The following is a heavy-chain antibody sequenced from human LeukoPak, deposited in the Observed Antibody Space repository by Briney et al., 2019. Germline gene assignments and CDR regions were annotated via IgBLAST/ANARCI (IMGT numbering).Heavy chain of an antibody. D-gene: IGHD1-26*01. CDR1: GGSISSYY. CDR2: IYYSGST. Sequence: SETLSLTCTVSGGSISSYYWSWIRQPPGKGLEWIGYIYYSGSTNYNPSLKSRVTISVDTSKNQFSLKLSSVTAADTAVYYCASSRVGATLYGMDVWGQGTTVTVSS. V-gene: IGHV4-59*01. CDR3: ASSRVGATLYGMDV. J-gene: IGHJ6*02.